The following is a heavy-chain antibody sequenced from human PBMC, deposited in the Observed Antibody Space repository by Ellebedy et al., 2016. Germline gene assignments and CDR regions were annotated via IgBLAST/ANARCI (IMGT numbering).Heavy chain of an antibody. CDR2: IYYSGST. D-gene: IGHD3-10*01. CDR3: ARTLGRGVPYYYGSGSYYPPPPFTFDY. V-gene: IGHV4-59*01. J-gene: IGHJ4*02. CDR1: GGSISSYY. Sequence: SETLSLTCTVSGGSISSYYWSWIRQPPGKGLEWIGYIYYSGSTNYNPSLKSRVTISVDTSKNQFSLKLRSVTAADTAGYYCARTLGRGVPYYYGSGSYYPPPPFTFDYWGQGTLVTVSS.